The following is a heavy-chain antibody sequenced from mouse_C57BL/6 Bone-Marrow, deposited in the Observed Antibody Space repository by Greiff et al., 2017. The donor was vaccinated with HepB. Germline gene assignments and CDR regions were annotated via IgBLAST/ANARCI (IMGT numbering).Heavy chain of an antibody. V-gene: IGHV1-82*01. CDR1: GYAFSSSW. CDR2: IYPGDGDT. J-gene: IGHJ4*01. CDR3: ARSVYYSNYVGGFDYAMDY. Sequence: QVQLQQSGPELVKPGASVKISCKASGYAFSSSWMNWVKQRPGKGLEWIGRIYPGDGDTNYNGKFKGKATLTADKSSSTAYMQLSSLTSEDSAVYFCARSVYYSNYVGGFDYAMDYWGQGTSVTVSS. D-gene: IGHD2-5*01.